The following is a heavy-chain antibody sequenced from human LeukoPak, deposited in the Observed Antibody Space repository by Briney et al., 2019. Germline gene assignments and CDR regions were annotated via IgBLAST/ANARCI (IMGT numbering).Heavy chain of an antibody. CDR2: IYYSGST. J-gene: IGHJ4*02. D-gene: IGHD4-17*01. V-gene: IGHV4-39*01. CDR1: GGSISSSSYY. Sequence: PSETLSLTCTVSGGSISSSSYYWGWIRQPPGKGLEWIGSIYYSGSTYYNPSLKSRVTISVDTSKNQFSLKLSSVTAADTAVYCCAMGAILRYQKADYWGQGTLVTVSS. CDR3: AMGAILRYQKADY.